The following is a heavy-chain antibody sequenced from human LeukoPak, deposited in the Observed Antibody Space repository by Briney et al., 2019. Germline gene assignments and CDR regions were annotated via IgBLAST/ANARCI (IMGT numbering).Heavy chain of an antibody. CDR2: ISSGSSAI. CDR3: ARGRADYYFDY. D-gene: IGHD2-21*02. CDR1: GFTFSGYS. J-gene: IGHJ4*02. V-gene: IGHV3-48*01. Sequence: PVRSLRLSCAASGFTFSGYSMNWVRQAPGKGLEWVSYISSGSSAIYYADSVKGRFTISRDNAKNSLYLQMNSLRAEDTAVYYCARGRADYYFDYWGQGTLVTVSS.